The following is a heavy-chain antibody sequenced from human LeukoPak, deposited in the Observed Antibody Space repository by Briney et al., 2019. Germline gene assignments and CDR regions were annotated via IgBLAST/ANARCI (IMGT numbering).Heavy chain of an antibody. CDR3: ARGGPYYDFWSGYRNNNWFDP. J-gene: IGHJ5*02. V-gene: IGHV3-30*04. Sequence: AGSSLRLSCAASGGTFTSSPMHWVRQAPGKGLEWVAVISYDGGDKYSADSVKGRFTVSRDNSKNTLSLQMNSLRPEDTAVYYCARGGPYYDFWSGYRNNNWFDPWGQGTLVTVSS. CDR2: ISYDGGDK. D-gene: IGHD3-3*01. CDR1: GGTFTSSP.